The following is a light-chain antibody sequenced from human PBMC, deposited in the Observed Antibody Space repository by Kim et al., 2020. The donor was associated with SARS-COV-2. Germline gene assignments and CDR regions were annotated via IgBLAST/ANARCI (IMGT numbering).Light chain of an antibody. CDR2: GAS. V-gene: IGKV3-20*01. J-gene: IGKJ1*01. Sequence: PGERATLSCSTSQSVTSSSVAWYQQRPGQAPRLLVYGASTRATGIPDRFRGSGSGTDFTLTISGLEPEDFAVYHCQQYATSPWTFGQGTKV. CDR1: QSVTSSS. CDR3: QQYATSPWT.